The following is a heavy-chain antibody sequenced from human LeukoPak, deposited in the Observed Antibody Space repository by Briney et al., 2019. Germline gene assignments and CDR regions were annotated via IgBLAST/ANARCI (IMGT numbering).Heavy chain of an antibody. CDR1: GGSISSYY. CDR2: IYYSGST. J-gene: IGHJ4*02. D-gene: IGHD6-19*01. V-gene: IGHV4-59*08. CDR3: ARVQFSGWFDY. Sequence: SETLPLTCTVSGGSISSYYWSWIRQPPGKGLEWIGYIYYSGSTNYNPSLKSRVTISVDTSKNQFSLKLSSVTAADTAVYYCARVQFSGWFDYWGQGTLVTVSS.